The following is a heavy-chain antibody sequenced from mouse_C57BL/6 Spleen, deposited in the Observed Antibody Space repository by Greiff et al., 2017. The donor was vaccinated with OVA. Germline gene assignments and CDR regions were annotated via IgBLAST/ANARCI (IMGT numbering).Heavy chain of an antibody. J-gene: IGHJ2*01. D-gene: IGHD3-3*01. CDR3: ARQGGPLPYFDY. V-gene: IGHV5-12*01. Sequence: EVKLMESGGGLVQPGGSLKLSCAASGFTFSDYYMYWVRQTPEKRLEWVAYISNGGGSTYYPDTVKGRFTISRDNAKNTLYLQMSRLKSEDTAMYYCARQGGPLPYFDYWGQGTTLTVSS. CDR2: ISNGGGST. CDR1: GFTFSDYY.